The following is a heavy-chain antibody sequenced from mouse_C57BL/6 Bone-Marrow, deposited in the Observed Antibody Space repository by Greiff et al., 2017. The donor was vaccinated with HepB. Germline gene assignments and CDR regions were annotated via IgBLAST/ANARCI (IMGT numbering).Heavy chain of an antibody. Sequence: EVKLMESGGGLVQPGESLKLSCESNEYDFPSHDMSWVRKTPEKRLELVAAINSDGGSTYYPDTMERRFTISRDNTNNTLYLQMSSLRAEDTAVYYCARHGNHWYFDVWGTGTTVTVSS. D-gene: IGHD2-1*01. CDR3: ARHGNHWYFDV. CDR2: INSDGGST. J-gene: IGHJ1*03. CDR1: EYDFPSHD. V-gene: IGHV5-2*01.